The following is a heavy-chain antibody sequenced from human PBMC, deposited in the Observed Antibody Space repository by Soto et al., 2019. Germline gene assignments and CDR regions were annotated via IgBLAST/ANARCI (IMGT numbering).Heavy chain of an antibody. D-gene: IGHD1-1*01. CDR2: IIPIFGTA. CDR3: AGGGWNLYYFDY. Sequence: SVKVSCQASGGTFSSYAISWVRQAPGQGLEWMGGIIPIFGTANYAQKFQGRVTITADESTSTAYMELSSLRSEDTAVYYCAGGGWNLYYFDYWGQGTLVAVSS. J-gene: IGHJ4*02. CDR1: GGTFSSYA. V-gene: IGHV1-69*13.